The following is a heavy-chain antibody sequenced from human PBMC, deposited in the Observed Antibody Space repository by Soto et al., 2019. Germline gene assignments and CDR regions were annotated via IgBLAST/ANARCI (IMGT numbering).Heavy chain of an antibody. CDR2: IYYSGST. V-gene: IGHV4-59*08. Sequence: SETLSLTCTVSGGSISSYYWSWIRQPPGKGLEWIGFIYYSGSTNYNPSLKSRVTISVDTSKNQLSLKLSSVSAADTAVYYCARHKSSRYDYWGQGTQVTVSS. J-gene: IGHJ4*02. CDR1: GGSISSYY. D-gene: IGHD6-13*01. CDR3: ARHKSSRYDY.